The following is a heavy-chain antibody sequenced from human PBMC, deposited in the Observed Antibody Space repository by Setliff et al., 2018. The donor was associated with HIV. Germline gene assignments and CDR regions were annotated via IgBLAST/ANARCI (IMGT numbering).Heavy chain of an antibody. V-gene: IGHV4-39*02. CDR1: GASVSTTGYY. J-gene: IGHJ3*02. D-gene: IGHD3-3*01. CDR2: TFYSGST. Sequence: SETLSLTCTVSGASVSTTGYYWGWLRQSPGKGLQWIGTTFYSGSTYYNPSLKSRVTISLDTSNNDFSLTLNSVTAADTALYFCATYLSDNYLDGAFDIWGRGTMVTVSS. CDR3: ATYLSDNYLDGAFDI.